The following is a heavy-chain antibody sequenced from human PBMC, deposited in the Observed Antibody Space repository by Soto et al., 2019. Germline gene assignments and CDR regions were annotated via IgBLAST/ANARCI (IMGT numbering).Heavy chain of an antibody. D-gene: IGHD5-12*01. J-gene: IGHJ6*02. CDR1: GFTFDDYA. V-gene: IGHV3-9*01. CDR2: ISWNSGSV. Sequence: EVQLVESGGGLVQPGRSLRLSCAASGFTFDDYAMHWVRQVPGKGLEWVSGISWNSGSVGYAYSVKGRFTISRDNATNSLYLDMSSLRAEDTALYYCAKDIIPQAWLYGLDVWGQGTTVTFSS. CDR3: AKDIIPQAWLYGLDV.